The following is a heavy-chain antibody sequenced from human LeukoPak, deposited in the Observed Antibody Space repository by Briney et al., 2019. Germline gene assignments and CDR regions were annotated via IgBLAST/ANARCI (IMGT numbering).Heavy chain of an antibody. J-gene: IGHJ4*02. V-gene: IGHV4-39*07. Sequence: SETLSLTCVVSGGSIITNDYWWGWIRQPPGKGLEWIGTIDHAGTTFYNVSLKSRVTISVDTPNNQFSLKLSSVTAADTAMYYCARDQDGSCYVDYWGQGTLVTVSS. D-gene: IGHD2-15*01. CDR3: ARDQDGSCYVDY. CDR2: IDHAGTT. CDR1: GGSIITNDYW.